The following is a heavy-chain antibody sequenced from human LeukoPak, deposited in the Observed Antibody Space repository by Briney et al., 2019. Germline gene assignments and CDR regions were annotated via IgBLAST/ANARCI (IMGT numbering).Heavy chain of an antibody. Sequence: SETLSLTCTVASGFLSSYYESCIRQPPGKGLEWIGYIYYSGSTNYNPSLKSRVTISVDTSKNQFSLKLSSVTAADTAVYYCASHLASGFRIEVAGPFDYWGQGTLVTVSS. V-gene: IGHV4-59*08. CDR2: IYYSGST. J-gene: IGHJ4*02. D-gene: IGHD6-19*01. CDR3: ASHLASGFRIEVAGPFDY. CDR1: SGFLSSYY.